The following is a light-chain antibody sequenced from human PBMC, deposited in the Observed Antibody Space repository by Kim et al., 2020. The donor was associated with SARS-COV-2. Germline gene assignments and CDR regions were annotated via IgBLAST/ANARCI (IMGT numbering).Light chain of an antibody. CDR2: DVS. CDR1: ITDVGGYKF. CDR3: SSYTSRVSGVV. V-gene: IGLV2-14*01. J-gene: IGLJ3*02. Sequence: QSALTQPASVSGSPGQSITISCTGSITDVGGYKFVSWYQKHPGKAPRLIIYDVSERPSGVSNRFSGSKSGNTASLTISGLQGEDEADYYCSSYTSRVSGVVFGGGTKLTVL.